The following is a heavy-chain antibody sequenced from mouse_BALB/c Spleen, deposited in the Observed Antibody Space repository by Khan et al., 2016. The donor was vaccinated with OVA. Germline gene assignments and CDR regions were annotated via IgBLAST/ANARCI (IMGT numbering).Heavy chain of an antibody. CDR3: TSSGYGTFGY. D-gene: IGHD1-1*02. Sequence: QVQLKESGAELVKPGASVRLSCKASGYTFTSYYLYWVKQRPGQGLEWIGDINPSNGGTNFNEKFKTKATLTVDKSSSTAYMELSSLTSADSAVYYCTSSGYGTFGYWGQGTLVTVSA. J-gene: IGHJ3*01. V-gene: IGHV1S81*02. CDR2: INPSNGGT. CDR1: GYTFTSYY.